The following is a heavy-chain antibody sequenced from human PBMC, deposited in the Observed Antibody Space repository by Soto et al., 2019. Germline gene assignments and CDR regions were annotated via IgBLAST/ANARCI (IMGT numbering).Heavy chain of an antibody. J-gene: IGHJ6*02. Sequence: GSLRLSCAASGXTFRNYWMHWVRQAPGKGLVWVSRVNSDGDTTYCADSVKGRFTISRDNAKNTLHLQMNSLGAEDTAVYYCASNYAYAEGYYFYGIDVWGQGTTVTVSS. CDR1: GXTFRNYW. CDR3: ASNYAYAEGYYFYGIDV. CDR2: VNSDGDTT. V-gene: IGHV3-74*01. D-gene: IGHD3-16*01.